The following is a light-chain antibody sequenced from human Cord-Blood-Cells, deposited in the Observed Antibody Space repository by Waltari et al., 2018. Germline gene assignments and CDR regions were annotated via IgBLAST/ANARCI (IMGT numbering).Light chain of an antibody. V-gene: IGLV2-8*01. CDR3: SSYAGSNNYV. CDR2: EVS. Sequence: QSALTQPPPASGSPGQSVTIPCPGTRRDVGGYNYASWYQQHPGKAPKLMIYEVSKRPSGVPDRFSGSKSGNTASLTVSGLQAEDEADYYCSSYAGSNNYVFGTGTKVTVL. J-gene: IGLJ1*01. CDR1: RRDVGGYNY.